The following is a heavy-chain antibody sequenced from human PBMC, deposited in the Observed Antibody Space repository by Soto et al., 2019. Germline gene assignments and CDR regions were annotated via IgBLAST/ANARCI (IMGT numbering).Heavy chain of an antibody. Sequence: PSETLSLTCTVSGASITTHYWSWIRQPPGQGLEWIGYIYYSGNTNYNPSLKSRVTISADTSKNQVSLKLTSVTAADTAVYYCARGSDNSKVGYWGQGTLVTVSS. CDR2: IYYSGNT. V-gene: IGHV4-59*11. J-gene: IGHJ4*02. CDR1: GASITTHY. D-gene: IGHD4-4*01. CDR3: ARGSDNSKVGY.